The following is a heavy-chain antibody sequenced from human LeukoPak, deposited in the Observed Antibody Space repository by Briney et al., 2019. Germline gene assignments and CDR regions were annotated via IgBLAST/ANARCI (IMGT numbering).Heavy chain of an antibody. D-gene: IGHD3-22*01. V-gene: IGHV3-74*01. CDR1: GFTFSSYW. J-gene: IGHJ4*02. CDR2: INTDGSST. CDR3: ARGFGDYYDSSGYYLFDY. Sequence: GGSLRLSCAASGFTFSSYWMHWVRQAPGKGLVWVSRINTDGSSTSYADSVKGRFTISRDNAKNTLYLQMNSLRAEDTAVYYCARGFGDYYDSSGYYLFDYWGQGTLVTVS.